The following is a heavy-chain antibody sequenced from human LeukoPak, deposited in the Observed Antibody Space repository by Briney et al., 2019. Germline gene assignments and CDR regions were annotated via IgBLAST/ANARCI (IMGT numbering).Heavy chain of an antibody. CDR3: AKDPRGYSYGYVPFDY. V-gene: IGHV3-23*01. CDR2: ISGSGGST. D-gene: IGHD5-18*01. Sequence: PGGSLRLSCAASGFTFSSYAMSWVRQAPGKGLEWVSAISGSGGSTYYADSVKGRFTISRDNSKNTLYLQMNSLRAEDTAVYYCAKDPRGYSYGYVPFDYWGQGTLVTVSS. J-gene: IGHJ4*02. CDR1: GFTFSSYA.